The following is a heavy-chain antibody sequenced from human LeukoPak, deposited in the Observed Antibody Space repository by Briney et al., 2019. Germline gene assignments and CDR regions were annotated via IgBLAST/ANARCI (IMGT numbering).Heavy chain of an antibody. D-gene: IGHD6-13*01. J-gene: IGHJ4*02. V-gene: IGHV3-7*01. CDR1: GFTFSSYW. CDR2: MKQDGSEK. CDR3: ARDRGDGYSSSWGDY. Sequence: GGSLRLSCAASGFTFSSYWMSWVRQAPGKGLEWVANMKQDGSEKYYVDSVKGRFTISRGTAKNSLYLQMNSLRAEDPAVYYCARDRGDGYSSSWGDYWGQGTLVTVSS.